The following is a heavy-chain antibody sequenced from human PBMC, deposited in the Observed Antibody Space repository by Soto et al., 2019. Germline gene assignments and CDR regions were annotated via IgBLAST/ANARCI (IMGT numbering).Heavy chain of an antibody. Sequence: QVQLVQSGTEVKKPGASVKVSCKASGYSFTTYNLHWVRQAPGQGLEWMGIINPSVGSTTYAQNFQDRVTMTRDTSTPTVYMELSSLRSEDAAVYYCARARDMDVWGQGTTVTVSS. J-gene: IGHJ6*02. CDR1: GYSFTTYN. V-gene: IGHV1-46*01. CDR2: INPSVGST. CDR3: ARARDMDV.